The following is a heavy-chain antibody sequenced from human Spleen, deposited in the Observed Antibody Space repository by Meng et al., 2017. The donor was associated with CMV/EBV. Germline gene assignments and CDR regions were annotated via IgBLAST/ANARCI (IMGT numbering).Heavy chain of an antibody. V-gene: IGHV3-23*01. CDR3: ARVSRFRGRGGNY. J-gene: IGHJ4*02. CDR1: GFTFSSYA. CDR2: ISGSGGST. Sequence: GGSLRLSCAASGFTFSSYAMSWVRQAPGKGLEWVSAISGSGGSTYYADSVKGRFTISRDNAKNSLYLQMNSLRAEDTAVYYCARVSRFRGRGGNYWGQGTLVTVSS. D-gene: IGHD3-10*01.